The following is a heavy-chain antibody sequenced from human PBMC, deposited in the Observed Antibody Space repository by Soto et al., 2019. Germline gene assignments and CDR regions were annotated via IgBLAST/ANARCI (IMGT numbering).Heavy chain of an antibody. Sequence: PSETLSLTCTVSGGSISSGGYYWSWIRQHPGKGLEWIGYIYYSGSTYYNPSLKSRVPISVDTSKNQFSLKLSSVTAADTAVYYCARDFDPNDEAFDIWGQGTMVTVSS. D-gene: IGHD1-1*01. J-gene: IGHJ3*02. CDR2: IYYSGST. CDR1: GGSISSGGYY. V-gene: IGHV4-31*03. CDR3: ARDFDPNDEAFDI.